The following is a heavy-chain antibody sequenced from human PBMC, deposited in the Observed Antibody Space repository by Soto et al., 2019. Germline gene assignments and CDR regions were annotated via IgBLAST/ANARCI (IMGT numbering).Heavy chain of an antibody. Sequence: SVKVSCKASGGSFSSYSINWMRQAPGQGLAWMGGIIPIFGAPNYAREFQGRVAITADESTSTVYMELSSLRSEDTAVYYCARGNSYHYDSSGYKSPFQHWGQGTLVTVSS. D-gene: IGHD3-22*01. J-gene: IGHJ4*02. CDR2: IIPIFGAP. CDR1: GGSFSSYS. V-gene: IGHV1-69*13. CDR3: ARGNSYHYDSSGYKSPFQH.